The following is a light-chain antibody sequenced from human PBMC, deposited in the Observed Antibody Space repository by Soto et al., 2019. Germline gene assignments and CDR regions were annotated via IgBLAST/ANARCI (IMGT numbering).Light chain of an antibody. Sequence: EIVLTQSPATLYLSAGERATLSCRASQSVRNDLVWYHQKPGQAPRVLIYSASNRATGIPARFSGSGSGTDFTLTISSLEPEDFAVYYCQQRTNWPPTFGGGTKVE. CDR2: SAS. J-gene: IGKJ4*01. CDR1: QSVRND. CDR3: QQRTNWPPT. V-gene: IGKV3-11*01.